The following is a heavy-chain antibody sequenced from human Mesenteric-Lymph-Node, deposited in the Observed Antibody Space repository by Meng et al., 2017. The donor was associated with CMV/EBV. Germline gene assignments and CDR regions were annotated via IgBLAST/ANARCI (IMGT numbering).Heavy chain of an antibody. D-gene: IGHD6-19*01. Sequence: GESLKISCEASGFSFSYYGMNWVRQAPGKGLEWVSSITSSGNYMYYADSVKGRFTISRDSAKDSLYLQMNSLRVEDTAVYYCARDSQGLGPWGQGTLVTVSS. CDR2: ITSSGNYM. J-gene: IGHJ5*02. V-gene: IGHV3-21*01. CDR1: GFSFSYYG. CDR3: ARDSQGLGP.